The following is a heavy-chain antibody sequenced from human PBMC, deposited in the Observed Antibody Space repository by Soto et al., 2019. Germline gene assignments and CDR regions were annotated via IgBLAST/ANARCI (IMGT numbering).Heavy chain of an antibody. CDR2: INHSGST. D-gene: IGHD3-3*01. CDR1: GGSFSGYY. J-gene: IGHJ6*02. CDR3: ARNYNYDFWSGYYYYYGMDV. V-gene: IGHV4-34*01. Sequence: PSETLSLTCAVYGGSFSGYYWSWIRQPPGKGLEWIGEINHSGSTNYNPSLKSRVTISVDTSKNQFSLKLSSVTAAGTAVYYCARNYNYDFWSGYYYYYGMDVWGQGTTVTVSS.